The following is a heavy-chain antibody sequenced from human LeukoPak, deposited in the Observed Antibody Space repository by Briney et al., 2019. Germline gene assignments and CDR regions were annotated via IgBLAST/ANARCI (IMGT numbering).Heavy chain of an antibody. CDR3: ARGAAAGYYFDY. J-gene: IGHJ4*02. CDR1: GFTFSTYA. Sequence: GGSLRLSRVASGFTFSTYAMHWVRQAPGKGLDWVAVISYDGSNKYYADSVKGRFTISRDNSKNTLYLQVNSLRAEDTAVYYCARGAAAGYYFDYWGQGTLVTVSS. CDR2: ISYDGSNK. V-gene: IGHV3-30-3*01. D-gene: IGHD6-13*01.